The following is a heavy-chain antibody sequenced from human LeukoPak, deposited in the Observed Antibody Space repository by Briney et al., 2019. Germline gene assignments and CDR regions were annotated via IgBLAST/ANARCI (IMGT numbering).Heavy chain of an antibody. CDR3: ATQMATTSEYFDY. J-gene: IGHJ4*02. CDR1: GFTFSNYA. D-gene: IGHD5-24*01. V-gene: IGHV3-30*09. Sequence: GGSLRLSCAASGFTFSNYAMHWVRQAPGKGLEWAAVISYDGINKYYADSVKGRFAISRDNSKKTLYLQMNRLRVEDTAVYYCATQMATTSEYFDYWGQGTLVTVSS. CDR2: ISYDGINK.